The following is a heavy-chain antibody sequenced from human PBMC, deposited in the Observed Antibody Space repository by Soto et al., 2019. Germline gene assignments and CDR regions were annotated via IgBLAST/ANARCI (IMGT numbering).Heavy chain of an antibody. CDR2: ISGSGGST. J-gene: IGHJ4*02. V-gene: IGHV3-23*01. D-gene: IGHD3-3*01. CDR3: AKDQNVLRFLEWLSAPHYFDY. Sequence: PGGALRLPWAASGFIFISCAMSWVRQAPGKGLEWVSAISGSGGSTYYADSVKGRFTISRDNSKNTLYLQMNSLRAEDTAVYYCAKDQNVLRFLEWLSAPHYFDYWGQGTLVTVS. CDR1: GFIFISCA.